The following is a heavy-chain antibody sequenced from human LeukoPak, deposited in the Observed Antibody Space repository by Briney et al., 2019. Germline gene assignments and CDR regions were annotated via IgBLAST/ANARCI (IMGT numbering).Heavy chain of an antibody. D-gene: IGHD2-15*01. V-gene: IGHV1-2*02. CDR3: AREVGGGIVVVVAATLQFDY. J-gene: IGHJ4*02. CDR1: GYTFTGYY. Sequence: GASVKVSCKASGYTFTGYYMHWVRQAPGQGLEWMGWINPNSGGTNYAQRFQGRVTMTGDTSISTAYMELSRLRSDDTAVYYCAREVGGGIVVVVAATLQFDYWGQGTLVTVSS. CDR2: INPNSGGT.